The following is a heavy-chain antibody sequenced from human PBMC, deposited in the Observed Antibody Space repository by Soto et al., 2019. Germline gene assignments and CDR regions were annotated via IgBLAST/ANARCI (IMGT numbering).Heavy chain of an antibody. J-gene: IGHJ4*02. Sequence: QVQLQQWGAGLLKPSETLSLACAVYGGSGSGYYWSWIRQPPGKGLEWIGEINHRGSTNYNPSLKSRVTISVDTSKNQFSLKLSSVTAADTAVYYCARGGRITGTTALLDYWGQGTLVTVSS. CDR1: GGSGSGYY. V-gene: IGHV4-34*01. CDR3: ARGGRITGTTALLDY. CDR2: INHRGST. D-gene: IGHD1-7*01.